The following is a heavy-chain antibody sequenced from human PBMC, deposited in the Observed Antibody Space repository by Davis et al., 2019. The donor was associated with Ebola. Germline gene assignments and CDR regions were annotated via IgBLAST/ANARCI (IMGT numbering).Heavy chain of an antibody. V-gene: IGHV3-30*02. CDR2: IWYDGSNK. J-gene: IGHJ6*02. CDR1: GFTFSSYW. Sequence: GGSLRLSCAASGFTFSSYWMSWVRQAPGKGLEWVAVIWYDGSNKYYADSVKGRFTISRDNSKNTLYLQMNSLRAEDTAVYYCAKDVGYCSGGSCLLYYYYGMDVWGQGTTVTVSS. CDR3: AKDVGYCSGGSCLLYYYYGMDV. D-gene: IGHD2-15*01.